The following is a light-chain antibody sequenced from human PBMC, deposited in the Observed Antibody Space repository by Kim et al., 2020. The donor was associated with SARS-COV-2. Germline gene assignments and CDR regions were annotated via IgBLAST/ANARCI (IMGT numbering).Light chain of an antibody. J-gene: IGLJ1*01. Sequence: VTFSCTGSRSNSGAGYDVHWYQQLPGTAPKLLIYGNSNRPSGVPDRFSGSKSGTSASLAITGLQAEDEADYYCQSYDSSLSAHYVFGTGTKVTVL. V-gene: IGLV1-40*01. CDR2: GNS. CDR3: QSYDSSLSAHYV. CDR1: RSNSGAGYD.